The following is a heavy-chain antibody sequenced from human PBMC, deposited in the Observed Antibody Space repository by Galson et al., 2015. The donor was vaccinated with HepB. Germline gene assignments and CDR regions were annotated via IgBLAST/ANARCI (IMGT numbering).Heavy chain of an antibody. Sequence: SLRLSCAASGFTVSSNYMSWVRQAPGKGLEWVSVIYSGGSTYYADSVKGRFTISRDNSKNTLYLQMNSLRAEDTAVYYCARARSPGTFDYWGQGTLVTVSS. CDR1: GFTVSSNY. CDR2: IYSGGST. J-gene: IGHJ4*02. V-gene: IGHV3-66*01. CDR3: ARARSPGTFDY. D-gene: IGHD3-10*01.